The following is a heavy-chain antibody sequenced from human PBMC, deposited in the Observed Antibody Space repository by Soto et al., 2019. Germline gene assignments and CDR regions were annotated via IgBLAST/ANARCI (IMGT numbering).Heavy chain of an antibody. J-gene: IGHJ1*01. D-gene: IGHD6-19*01. V-gene: IGHV3-23*01. CDR2: ISGSGDST. CDR3: AKGVPGIAVAGTGYFQH. CDR1: GFTFSSYA. Sequence: EVQLLESGGGLVQPGGSLRLSCAASGFTFSSYAMSWVRQAPGKGLEWVSGISGSGDSTYYADSVKGRFTISRDNSKNTLYLPMNRLRAEDTAVYYCAKGVPGIAVAGTGYFQHWGQGTLVTVSS.